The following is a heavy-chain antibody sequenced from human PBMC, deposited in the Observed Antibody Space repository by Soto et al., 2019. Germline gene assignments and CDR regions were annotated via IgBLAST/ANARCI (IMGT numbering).Heavy chain of an antibody. CDR3: ARETAATSERYRYGLDA. J-gene: IGHJ5*02. CDR2: INPNSGGT. CDR1: GYTFTGYY. D-gene: IGHD1-26*01. V-gene: IGHV1-2*04. Sequence: GASVKVSCKASGYTFTGYYMHWVRQAPGQGLEWMGWINPNSGGTNYAQKFQGWVTMTRDTSISTAYMELSRLRSDDTAVYYCARETAATSERYRYGLDAWGQGTMVTVSS.